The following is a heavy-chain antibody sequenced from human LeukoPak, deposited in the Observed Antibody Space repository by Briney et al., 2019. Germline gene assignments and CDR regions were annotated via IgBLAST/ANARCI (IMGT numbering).Heavy chain of an antibody. CDR1: GYPISSGYY. D-gene: IGHD3-3*01. J-gene: IGHJ4*02. CDR2: IYHSGST. Sequence: PSETLSLTCAVSGYPISSGYYWGWIRQPPGKGLEWIGSIYHSGSTYYNPSLKSRVTISVDTSKNQFSLKLSSVTAADTAVYYCACFLEWLLYPGYWGQGTLVTVSS. V-gene: IGHV4-38-2*01. CDR3: ACFLEWLLYPGY.